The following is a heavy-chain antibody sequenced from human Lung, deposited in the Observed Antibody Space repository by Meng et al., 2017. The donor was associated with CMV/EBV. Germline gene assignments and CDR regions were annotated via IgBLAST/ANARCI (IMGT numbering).Heavy chain of an antibody. D-gene: IGHD6-19*01. Sequence: QRQLQESGPGLVKPSGTLSPPCAVSGGSSSSSNWWSWVRQPPGKGLEWIGEIYHSGSTNYNPSLKSRVTISVDKSKNQFSLKLSSVTAADTAVYYCASFPPPGKQWLVTDYWGQGTLVTVSS. J-gene: IGHJ4*02. CDR1: GGSSSSSNW. CDR3: ASFPPPGKQWLVTDY. V-gene: IGHV4-4*02. CDR2: IYHSGST.